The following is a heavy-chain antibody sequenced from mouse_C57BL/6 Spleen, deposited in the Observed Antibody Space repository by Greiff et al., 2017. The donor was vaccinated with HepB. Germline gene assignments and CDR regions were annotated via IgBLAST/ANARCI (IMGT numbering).Heavy chain of an antibody. CDR1: GFTFSSYA. D-gene: IGHD4-1*01. CDR2: ISDGGSYT. Sequence: DVQLQESGGGLVKPGGSLKLSCAASGFTFSSYAMSWVRQTPEKRLEWVATISDGGSYTYYPDNVKGRFTISRDNAKNNLSLQMSHLKSEDPAMYYCAREGTGTEGFAYWGQGTLVTVSA. J-gene: IGHJ3*01. CDR3: AREGTGTEGFAY. V-gene: IGHV5-4*01.